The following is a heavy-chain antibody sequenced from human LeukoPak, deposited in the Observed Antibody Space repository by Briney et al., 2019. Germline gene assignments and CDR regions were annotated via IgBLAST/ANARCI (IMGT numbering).Heavy chain of an antibody. CDR2: ISSSRSTI. J-gene: IGHJ4*02. V-gene: IGHV3-48*01. CDR1: GFTFSSYS. D-gene: IGHD2-2*01. Sequence: GGSLRLSCAASGFTFSSYSMNWVRQAPGKGLEWVSYISSSRSTIYYADSVKGRFTISRDNAKNSLYLQMNSPRAEDTAVYYCARVVVVPAAIFSDYWGQGTLVTVSS. CDR3: ARVVVVPAAIFSDY.